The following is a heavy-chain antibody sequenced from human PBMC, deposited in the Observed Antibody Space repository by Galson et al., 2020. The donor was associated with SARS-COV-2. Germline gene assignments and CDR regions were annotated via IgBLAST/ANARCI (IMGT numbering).Heavy chain of an antibody. CDR2: IYYSGST. CDR3: ARYDSITTWYQPLNWFDP. V-gene: IGHV4-39*01. Sequence: SETLSLTCTVSGGAISSSNFYWGWIRQPPGKGLEWIGSIYYSGSTYYNPSLKSRVTMSADTSKNQISLRLSSVTAADTAVYYCARYDSITTWYQPLNWFDPWGPGTLVTVSS. CDR1: GGAISSSNFY. D-gene: IGHD2-15*01. J-gene: IGHJ5*02.